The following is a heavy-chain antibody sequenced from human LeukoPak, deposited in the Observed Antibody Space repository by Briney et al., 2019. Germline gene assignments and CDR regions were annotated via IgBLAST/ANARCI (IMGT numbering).Heavy chain of an antibody. D-gene: IGHD3-22*01. CDR3: ARDQYYDSKGWFDP. V-gene: IGHV1-18*01. CDR2: IHTYNGHT. Sequence: ASVKVSCKASGYTFTSYAMNWVRQAPGQGLEWMGWIHTYNGHTSYAQKLQGRVTMTTDTSTSTAYMELRSLRSDDTAVYYCARDQYYDSKGWFDPWGQGTLVTVSS. CDR1: GYTFTSYA. J-gene: IGHJ5*02.